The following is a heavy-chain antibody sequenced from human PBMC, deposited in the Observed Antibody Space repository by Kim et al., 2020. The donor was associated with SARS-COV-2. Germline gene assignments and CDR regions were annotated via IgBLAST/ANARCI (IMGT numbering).Heavy chain of an antibody. D-gene: IGHD5-12*01. J-gene: IGHJ4*02. V-gene: IGHV4-59*08. CDR2: SYYSGST. Sequence: SETLSLTCTVSGGSISSYYWSWIRQPPGKGLEWIGYSYYSGSTNYNPSLKSRVTISADTSKNQFSLKLSSVTAADTAVYYCARHVSLVYSAYDSDYFDYWGQGTLVTVSS. CDR1: GGSISSYY. CDR3: ARHVSLVYSAYDSDYFDY.